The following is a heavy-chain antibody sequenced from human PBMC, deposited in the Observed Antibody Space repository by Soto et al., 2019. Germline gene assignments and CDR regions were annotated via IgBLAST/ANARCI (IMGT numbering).Heavy chain of an antibody. CDR1: GYSFTTYW. J-gene: IGHJ4*02. CDR2: IYPDDSDT. D-gene: IGHD4-17*01. CDR3: ARRFTDYPQAWILDY. Sequence: PGESLKISCKGSGYSFTTYWIAWVRQMPGKGLEWMGVIYPDDSDTRYSPSFQGQVTISADKSISTAYLQWSSLKASDTAIYYCARRFTDYPQAWILDYWGQGTLVTVSS. V-gene: IGHV5-51*01.